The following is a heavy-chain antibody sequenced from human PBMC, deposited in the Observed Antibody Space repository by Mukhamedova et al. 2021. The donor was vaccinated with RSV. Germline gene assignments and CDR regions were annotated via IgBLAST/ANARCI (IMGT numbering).Heavy chain of an antibody. CDR3: TKAGRGYCTSDACRVGYFDS. V-gene: IGHV3-23*01. J-gene: IGHJ4*02. Sequence: AEYMGGRFTVSRDNSKNTLYLQMNSLRAEDTALYYCTKAGRGYCTSDACRVGYFDSWGQGTLVTVSS. D-gene: IGHD2-8*02.